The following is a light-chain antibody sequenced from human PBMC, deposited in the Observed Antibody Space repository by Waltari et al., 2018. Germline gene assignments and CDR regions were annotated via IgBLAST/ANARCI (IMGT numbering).Light chain of an antibody. Sequence: DIVMTQSPDSLAVSLGERATINCKSSQSVLYSSNNKNYLAWYQQKPGQPTKLLIYWACTRESGVPDRFSGSGSGTDFTLTISSLQAEDVAVYYCQQYYTTPFTFGPGTKVDIK. V-gene: IGKV4-1*01. J-gene: IGKJ3*01. CDR1: QSVLYSSNNKNY. CDR2: WAC. CDR3: QQYYTTPFT.